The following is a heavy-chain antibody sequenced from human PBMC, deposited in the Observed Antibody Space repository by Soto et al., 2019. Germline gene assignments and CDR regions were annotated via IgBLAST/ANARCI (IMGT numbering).Heavy chain of an antibody. V-gene: IGHV1-69*01. CDR3: ARDSLDEVRGVIIWGKYYYGMDV. D-gene: IGHD3-10*01. CDR2: IIPIFGTA. Sequence: QVQLVQSGAEVKKPGSSVKVSCKASGGTFSSCAISWVRQAPGQGLEWMGGIIPIFGTANYAQKFQGRVTITADESTSTAYMELSSLRSEDTAVYYCARDSLDEVRGVIIWGKYYYGMDVWGQGTTVTVSS. J-gene: IGHJ6*02. CDR1: GGTFSSCA.